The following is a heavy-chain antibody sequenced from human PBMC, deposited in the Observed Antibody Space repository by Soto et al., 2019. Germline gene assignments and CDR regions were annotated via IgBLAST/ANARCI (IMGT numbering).Heavy chain of an antibody. J-gene: IGHJ4*02. CDR3: VKVLARGVGVPRFYFDS. CDR2: INADGTST. D-gene: IGHD2-2*01. V-gene: IGHV3-74*01. CDR1: GFTFSNSW. Sequence: GGSLRLSCAASGFTFSNSWMHWVRQVSGKGLEWVSRINADGTSTSYADSVKGRFTISRDNAKNTLYLHVNSLRAEDTAVYYCVKVLARGVGVPRFYFDSWGQGALVTVS.